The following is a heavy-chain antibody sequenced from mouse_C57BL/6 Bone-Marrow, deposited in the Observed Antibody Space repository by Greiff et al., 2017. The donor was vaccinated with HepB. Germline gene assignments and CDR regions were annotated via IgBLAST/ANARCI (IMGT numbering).Heavy chain of an antibody. V-gene: IGHV5-12*01. CDR3: ARQGTTVVATDWYFDV. J-gene: IGHJ1*03. D-gene: IGHD1-1*01. Sequence: EVMLVESGGGLVQPGGSLKLSCAASGFTFSDYYMYWVRQTPEKRLEWVAYISNGGGSTYYPDTVKGRFTISRENAKNTLYLQMSRLKSEDTAMYYCARQGTTVVATDWYFDVWGTGTTVTVSS. CDR1: GFTFSDYY. CDR2: ISNGGGST.